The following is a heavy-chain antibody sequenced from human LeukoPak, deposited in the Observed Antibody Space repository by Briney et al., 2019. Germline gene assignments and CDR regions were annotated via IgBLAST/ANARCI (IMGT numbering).Heavy chain of an antibody. CDR2: ISYEGSNK. D-gene: IGHD3-9*01. J-gene: IGHJ4*02. V-gene: IGHV3-30*18. Sequence: GGSLRLSCAASGFTFSSHGMHWVRQAPGKGLEWVAAISYEGSNKYYADSVKGRFTISRDNSKNTLYLQMNSLRAEDTAVYSCAKDHSRSYDILTGYSPGYFDYWGQGTLVTVSS. CDR3: AKDHSRSYDILTGYSPGYFDY. CDR1: GFTFSSHG.